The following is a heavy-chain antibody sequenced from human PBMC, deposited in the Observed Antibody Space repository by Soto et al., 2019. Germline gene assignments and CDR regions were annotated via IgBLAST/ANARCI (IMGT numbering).Heavy chain of an antibody. D-gene: IGHD3-22*01. CDR3: TRPQSSGWYDF. J-gene: IGHJ5*01. Sequence: GESLKISCKGSGYSFTSYWIGWVRQMPGKGLEWMGIIYPGDSDIRYSPSFQGQVTISVDKSINTAYLQWSSLKASDTATYYCTRPQSSGWYDFWGQGTLVTVSS. CDR2: IYPGDSDI. CDR1: GYSFTSYW. V-gene: IGHV5-51*01.